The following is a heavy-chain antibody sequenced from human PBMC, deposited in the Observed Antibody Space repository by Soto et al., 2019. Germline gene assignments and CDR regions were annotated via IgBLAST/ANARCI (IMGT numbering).Heavy chain of an antibody. V-gene: IGHV3-9*01. CDR3: AKGSNPYYDFWSGYDGMDV. J-gene: IGHJ6*02. CDR1: GFSFDGYA. Sequence: GGSLRLSCAASGFSFDGYAMNWVRQPPGKGLEWVSGISWNSGNIDYADSVKGRFTISRDNAKNSLYLQMNSLRAEDTAVYYCAKGSNPYYDFWSGYDGMDVWGQGTTVTVSS. CDR2: ISWNSGNI. D-gene: IGHD3-3*01.